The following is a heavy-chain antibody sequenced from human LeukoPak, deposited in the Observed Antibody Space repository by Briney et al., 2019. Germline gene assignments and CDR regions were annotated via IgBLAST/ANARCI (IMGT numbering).Heavy chain of an antibody. J-gene: IGHJ4*02. CDR1: GFTFSSYG. D-gene: IGHD3-22*01. CDR3: AKGYCYDSSGYYRFDY. V-gene: IGHV3-30*18. Sequence: GGSLRLSCAASGFTFSSYGMHWVRQAPGKGLEWVAVISYDGSNKYYADSVKGRFTISRDNSKYTLYLQMNSLRAEDTAVYYCAKGYCYDSSGYYRFDYWGQGTLVTVSS. CDR2: ISYDGSNK.